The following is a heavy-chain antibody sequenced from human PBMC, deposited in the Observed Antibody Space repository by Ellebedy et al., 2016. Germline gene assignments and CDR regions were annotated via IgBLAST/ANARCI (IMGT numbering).Heavy chain of an antibody. V-gene: IGHV3-48*04. CDR2: ISKSSSII. D-gene: IGHD3-22*01. Sequence: GESLKISCEASGASISDTSINWVRQPPGKALEWVSYISKSSSIIYYTDSVKGRFTTSRDNDRNSVYLQMNSLRAGDTAVYYCARDPGSYYDATDYYYMDVWGKGTTVTVSS. J-gene: IGHJ6*03. CDR3: ARDPGSYYDATDYYYMDV. CDR1: GASISDTS.